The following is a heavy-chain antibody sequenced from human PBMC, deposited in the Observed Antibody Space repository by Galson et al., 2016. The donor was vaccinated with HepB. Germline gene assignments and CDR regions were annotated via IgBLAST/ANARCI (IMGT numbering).Heavy chain of an antibody. CDR3: ASPDPSTGRDDAFDL. CDR1: GDSVSRGGYF. V-gene: IGHV4-31*03. J-gene: IGHJ3*01. Sequence: TLSLTCSVSGDSVSRGGYFWTWIRQHPQKGLEWIGYISYIGRTTYNPSPQSRFTMSLDTSQNRFSLSLSSVTAADAAIYFCASPDPSTGRDDAFDLWGQGTMVTVSS. CDR2: ISYIGRT. D-gene: IGHD2-8*02.